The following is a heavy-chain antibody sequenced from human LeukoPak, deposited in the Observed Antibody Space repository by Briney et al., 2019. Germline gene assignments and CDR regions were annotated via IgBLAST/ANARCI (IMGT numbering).Heavy chain of an antibody. Sequence: SQTLSLTCTVSGVSISSGSYYWSWIRQPAGKGLEWIGRIYTSGSTNYNPSLKSRVTISVDTSKNQFSLKLSSVTAADAAVYYCARGTVVTYDWFDPWGQGTLVTVSS. D-gene: IGHD4-23*01. CDR3: ARGTVVTYDWFDP. CDR1: GVSISSGSYY. J-gene: IGHJ5*02. V-gene: IGHV4-61*02. CDR2: IYTSGST.